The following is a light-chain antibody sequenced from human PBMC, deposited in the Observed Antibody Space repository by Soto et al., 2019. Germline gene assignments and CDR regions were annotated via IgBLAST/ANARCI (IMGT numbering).Light chain of an antibody. V-gene: IGLV3-21*04. Sequence: SYELTQPPSVSVAPGKTGRITCGGNNIGSKSVHWYQQKPGQAPVLVIYYDSDRPSGIPERFSGSNSGNTATLTISRVEAGDEADYYCQVWDSSSDHPVVFGRGTKLTVL. J-gene: IGLJ2*01. CDR3: QVWDSSSDHPVV. CDR1: NIGSKS. CDR2: YDS.